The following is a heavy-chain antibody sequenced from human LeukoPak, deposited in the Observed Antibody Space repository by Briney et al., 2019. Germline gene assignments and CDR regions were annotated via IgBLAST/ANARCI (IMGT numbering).Heavy chain of an antibody. D-gene: IGHD1-14*01. V-gene: IGHV5-51*01. CDR1: GYRFTSYW. CDR2: IYPGDSDT. Sequence: GESLKISCKGSGYRFTSYWIGWVRQMPGKGLEWMGIIYPGDSDTRYSPSFQGQVTISADKSTSTAYLQWSSLNASDTAMYYCAMVGEPGSSCMDVWGQGTSVTVSS. J-gene: IGHJ6*02. CDR3: AMVGEPGSSCMDV.